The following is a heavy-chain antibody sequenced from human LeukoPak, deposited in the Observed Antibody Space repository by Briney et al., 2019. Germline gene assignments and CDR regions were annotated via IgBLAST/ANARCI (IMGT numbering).Heavy chain of an antibody. J-gene: IGHJ4*02. D-gene: IGHD6-13*01. CDR3: ASRTDVGIAAAGTDY. V-gene: IGHV1-2*02. CDR2: INPNSGGT. Sequence: EASVKVSCKASGYTFTGYYMHWVRQAPGQGLEWMGWINPNSGGTNYAQKFQGRVTMTRDTSISTAYMELSRLRSDDTAVYYCASRTDVGIAAAGTDYWGQGTLVTVSS. CDR1: GYTFTGYY.